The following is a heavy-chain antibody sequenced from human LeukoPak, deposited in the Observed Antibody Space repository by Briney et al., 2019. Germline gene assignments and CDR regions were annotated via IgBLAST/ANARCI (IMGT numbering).Heavy chain of an antibody. CDR3: ARDTDDSSGYYPDY. CDR2: ISNDGSRK. CDR1: GFTFSRHG. D-gene: IGHD3-22*01. J-gene: IGHJ4*02. Sequence: GGSLRLSCAPSGFTFSRHGMHWVRQAPGKGLEWVAIISNDGSRKYYAHSVEGRFTISRDNSKNTLYLQMNSLRAEDTAEYYCARDTDDSSGYYPDYWGQGTLVTVSS. V-gene: IGHV3-30*03.